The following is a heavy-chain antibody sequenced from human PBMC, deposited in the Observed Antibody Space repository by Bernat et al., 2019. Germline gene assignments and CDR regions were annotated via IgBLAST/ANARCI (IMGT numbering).Heavy chain of an antibody. J-gene: IGHJ3*02. CDR3: ARDGAGAALLMGAFDI. Sequence: QVQLVESGGGVVQPGRSLRLSCAASGFTFSSYAMHWVRQAPGKGLEWVAVISYDGSNKYYADSVKGRFTISRDNSKNTLYLQMNSLRAEDTAVYYCARDGAGAALLMGAFDIWGQGTMSPSLQ. CDR2: ISYDGSNK. CDR1: GFTFSSYA. D-gene: IGHD6-19*01. V-gene: IGHV3-30-3*01.